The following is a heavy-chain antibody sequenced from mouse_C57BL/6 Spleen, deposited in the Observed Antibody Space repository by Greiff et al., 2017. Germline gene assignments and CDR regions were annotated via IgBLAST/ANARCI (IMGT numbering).Heavy chain of an antibody. CDR3: ARGAYYSNYPYFDY. CDR2: IDPSDSYT. CDR1: GYTFTSYW. D-gene: IGHD2-5*01. V-gene: IGHV1-50*01. Sequence: QVQLQQPGAELVKPGASVKLSCKASGYTFTSYWMQWVKQRPGQGLEWIGEIDPSDSYTNYNQKFKGKATLTVETSSSTAYMQLSSLTSEDSAVYYCARGAYYSNYPYFDYWGQGTTLTVSS. J-gene: IGHJ2*01.